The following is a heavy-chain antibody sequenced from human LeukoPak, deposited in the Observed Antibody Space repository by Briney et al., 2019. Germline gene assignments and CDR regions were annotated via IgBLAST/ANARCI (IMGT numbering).Heavy chain of an antibody. CDR2: IKSKTDGGTT. CDR1: GFTFSNAW. CDR3: TTEGTIVPFNYMDV. V-gene: IGHV3-15*01. J-gene: IGHJ6*03. D-gene: IGHD1-1*01. Sequence: GGSLRLSCAASGFTFSNAWMSWVRQAPGKGLEWVGRIKSKTDGGTTDYAAPVKGRFTISRDDSKNTLYLQMNSLKTEDTAVYYCTTEGTIVPFNYMDVWGKGTTVTISS.